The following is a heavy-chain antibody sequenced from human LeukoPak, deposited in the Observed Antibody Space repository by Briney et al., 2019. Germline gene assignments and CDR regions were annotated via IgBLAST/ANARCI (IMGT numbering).Heavy chain of an antibody. Sequence: GGSLRLSCAASGFTLKTYPMSWVRQAPGKGLEYVSTIDTSGSITCYSDSVKGRFTISRDNSKNTLYLQMNSLRAEDTAVYYCAKHDTYYYDSSGYLGYFDYWGQGTLVTVSS. CDR1: GFTLKTYP. CDR2: IDTSGSIT. J-gene: IGHJ4*02. D-gene: IGHD3-22*01. CDR3: AKHDTYYYDSSGYLGYFDY. V-gene: IGHV3-23*01.